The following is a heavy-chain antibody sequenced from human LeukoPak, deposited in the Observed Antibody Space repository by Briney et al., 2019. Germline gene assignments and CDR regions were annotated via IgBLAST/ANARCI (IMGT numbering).Heavy chain of an antibody. CDR1: GFPFSSYH. J-gene: IGHJ6*03. CDR3: AAEALPICFLEVVRPGNYFSSYLVV. CDR2: ISPDDNKK. V-gene: IGHV3-30*04. Sequence: GRSLRLSCDASGFPFSSYHMHWVPQAPGKGLEWVTYISPDDNKKEYADSVERRFTLPRDNYKHTLYLQINRHTCEDTALYYWAAEALPICFLEVVRPGNYFSSYLVVWGKGTMVVVSS. D-gene: IGHD3/OR15-3a*01.